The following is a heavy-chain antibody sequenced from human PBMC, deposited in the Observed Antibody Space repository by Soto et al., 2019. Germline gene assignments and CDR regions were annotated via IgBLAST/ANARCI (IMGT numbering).Heavy chain of an antibody. J-gene: IGHJ3*01. CDR2: VSPCGDGS. CDR1: WFTFSSFF. V-gene: IGHV3-23*01. D-gene: IGHD7-27*01. Sequence: SLRLSCAASWFTFSSFFMHLDRLAPGKGLEWVSTVSPCGDGSHFPDAVQGRFTIPRDQSSRTLHLQMDPLRAEDAAVYFCVRTAKSATTNWGGFDVWGQGKVVTVSS. CDR3: VRTAKSATTNWGGFDV.